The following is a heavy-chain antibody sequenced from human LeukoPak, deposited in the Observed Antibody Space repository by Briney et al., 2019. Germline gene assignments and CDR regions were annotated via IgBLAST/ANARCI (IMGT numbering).Heavy chain of an antibody. CDR1: GFLLTAYA. CDR2: ISANGGTT. CDR3: AKRQGSTVEGNWYVDY. Sequence: GGSLRLSCGASGFLLTAYAMSWVRQAPGKGLEWVSTISANGGTTYYADSVKGRFTISRDNSKKRIYLQMSSLRVEDTAVYYCAKRQGSTVEGNWYVDYWGRGSLVTVSS. J-gene: IGHJ2*01. V-gene: IGHV3-23*01. D-gene: IGHD4-23*01.